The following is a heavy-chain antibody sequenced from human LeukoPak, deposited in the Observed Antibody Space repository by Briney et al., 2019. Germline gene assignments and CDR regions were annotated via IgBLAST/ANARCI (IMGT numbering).Heavy chain of an antibody. Sequence: GASVKVSCKASGYTFTSYGINWVRQATGQGPEWMGWMNPNNGNTGYAQKFQGRLTMTRNTSISTAYMELSSLRSEDTAVYYCARGALEMATISYWGQGTLVTVSS. V-gene: IGHV1-8*01. J-gene: IGHJ4*02. CDR2: MNPNNGNT. D-gene: IGHD5-24*01. CDR1: GYTFTSYG. CDR3: ARGALEMATISY.